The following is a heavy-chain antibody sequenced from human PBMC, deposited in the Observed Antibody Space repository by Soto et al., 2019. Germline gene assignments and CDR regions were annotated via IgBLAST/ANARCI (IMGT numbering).Heavy chain of an antibody. CDR2: ISSSSSYI. Sequence: GGSLRLSCAASGFTFSSYSMNWVRQAPGKGLEWVSSISSSSSYIYYADSVKGRFTISRDNAKNLLYLQMNSLRAEDTAVYYWARDRWVYYGSGSNAFDIWGQGTMVTVSS. D-gene: IGHD3-10*01. V-gene: IGHV3-21*01. CDR3: ARDRWVYYGSGSNAFDI. CDR1: GFTFSSYS. J-gene: IGHJ3*02.